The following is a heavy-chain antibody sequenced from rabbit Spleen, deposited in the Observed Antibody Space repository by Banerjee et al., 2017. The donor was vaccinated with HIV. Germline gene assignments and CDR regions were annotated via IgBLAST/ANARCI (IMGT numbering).Heavy chain of an antibody. CDR2: IAGSSSGFT. D-gene: IGHD1-1*01. CDR3: ARDTSSSFSSYGMDL. Sequence: EESGGGLVKPGASLTLTCTASGVSFSFSSYMCWVRQAPGKGLEWISCIAGSSSGFTYFASWAKGRFTISKTSSTTVTLQMTSLTAADTATYFCARDTSSSFSSYGMDLWGPGTLVTVS. CDR1: GVSFSFSSY. V-gene: IGHV1S40*01. J-gene: IGHJ6*01.